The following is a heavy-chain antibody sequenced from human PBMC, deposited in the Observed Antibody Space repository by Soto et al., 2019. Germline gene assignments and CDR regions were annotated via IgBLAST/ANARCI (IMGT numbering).Heavy chain of an antibody. D-gene: IGHD3-10*01. CDR2: INHSGST. J-gene: IGHJ5*02. Sequence: SETLSLTCAGYGGSFSGEYWSWIRQPPGKGLEWIGEINHSGSTNYNPSLKSRVTISVDTSKNQFSLKLSSVTAADTAVYYCASSRGVPCDAPHGDPYNWFDPCAQGTLVTVSA. CDR3: ASSRGVPCDAPHGDPYNWFDP. CDR1: GGSFSGEY. V-gene: IGHV4-34*01.